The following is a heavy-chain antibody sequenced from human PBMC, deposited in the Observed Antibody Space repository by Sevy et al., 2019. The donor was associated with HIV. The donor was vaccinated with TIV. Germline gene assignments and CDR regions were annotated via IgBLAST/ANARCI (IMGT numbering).Heavy chain of an antibody. CDR1: GFTFSNFG. Sequence: GGSLRLSCAASGFTFSNFGMHWVRQAPGKGLEWVSFIQYDGSHKYYTDSVKVRLTISRDNSKNTLYLQMNSLRAEDTAVYYCVKEGGVTGTGGDCWGQGTLVTVSS. D-gene: IGHD1-1*01. CDR3: VKEGGVTGTGGDC. V-gene: IGHV3-30*02. J-gene: IGHJ4*02. CDR2: IQYDGSHK.